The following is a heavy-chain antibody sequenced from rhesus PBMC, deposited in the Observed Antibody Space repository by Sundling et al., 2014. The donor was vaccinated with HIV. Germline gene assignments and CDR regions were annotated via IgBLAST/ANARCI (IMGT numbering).Heavy chain of an antibody. J-gene: IGHJ4*01. CDR2: ISGSGGST. CDR1: GGSISTHY. D-gene: IGHD3-34*01. Sequence: QVQLQESGPGLVKPSETLSLTCVISGGSISTHYWSWIRQPPGKGLEWIGRISGSGGSTDYNPSLKSRVTISTDTSNNHFSLKLTSVTAADTAVYFCSRDYWADSSLGREGFFDSWGQGVLVTVSS. V-gene: IGHV4-173*01. CDR3: SRDYWADSSLGREGFFDS.